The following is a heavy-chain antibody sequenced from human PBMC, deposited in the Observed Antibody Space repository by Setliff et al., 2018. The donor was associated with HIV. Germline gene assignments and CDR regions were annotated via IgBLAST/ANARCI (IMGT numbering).Heavy chain of an antibody. CDR2: LASYNDDA. D-gene: IGHD4-17*01. Sequence: ASVKVSCKASGGKASGGTFSSYAISWVRQAPGHGLEWMGWLASYNDDANYAQNLQGRVTMTTDKSTSTAYMELRSLRSDDTAVYYCARGQYGDELFDYWGQGTLVTVSS. CDR3: ARGQYGDELFDY. J-gene: IGHJ4*02. V-gene: IGHV1-18*01. CDR1: GGTFSSYA.